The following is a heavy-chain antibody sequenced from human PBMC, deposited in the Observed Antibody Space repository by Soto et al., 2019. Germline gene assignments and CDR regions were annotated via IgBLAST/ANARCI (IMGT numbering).Heavy chain of an antibody. Sequence: QVQLQESGPGLVKPSGTLSLTCAVSGGSFTSNNWWTLVRPPPGQGLEWIGEIYRTGSTNDNPSLKSQVTISLDKTKTQFSMNVTSLNASDTAVYYCASRDTGTSVDYWGQVTLVTVSS. J-gene: IGHJ4*02. D-gene: IGHD1-7*01. CDR2: IYRTGST. CDR1: GGSFTSNNW. V-gene: IGHV4-4*02. CDR3: ASRDTGTSVDY.